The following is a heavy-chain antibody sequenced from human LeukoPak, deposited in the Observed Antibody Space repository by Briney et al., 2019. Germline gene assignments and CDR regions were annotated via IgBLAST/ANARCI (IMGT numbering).Heavy chain of an antibody. CDR2: IWYNGSKR. CDR3: ARGAARPGFVDY. Sequence: GGSLRLSCAASGFTFSSYGMHWVRQAPGKGLDWVAVIWYNGSKRDYADSVRGRFTISRDNAKNSLYLQMNSLRAEDTAVYYCARGAARPGFVDYWGQGTLVTVSS. J-gene: IGHJ4*02. CDR1: GFTFSSYG. D-gene: IGHD6-6*01. V-gene: IGHV3-33*01.